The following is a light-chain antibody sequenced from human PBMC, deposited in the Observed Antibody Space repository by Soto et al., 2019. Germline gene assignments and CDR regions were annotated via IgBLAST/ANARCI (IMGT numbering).Light chain of an antibody. Sequence: DIQMTQSPSSLSASVGDRVTITCQASQDISNYLNWYQQKPGKAPKLLIYDASNLETGVPSRFSGSGSGTDFTLTISSLQPDDFAVCCCQHYGTFGPGTKVD. CDR3: QHYGT. CDR2: DAS. V-gene: IGKV1-33*01. CDR1: QDISNY. J-gene: IGKJ3*01.